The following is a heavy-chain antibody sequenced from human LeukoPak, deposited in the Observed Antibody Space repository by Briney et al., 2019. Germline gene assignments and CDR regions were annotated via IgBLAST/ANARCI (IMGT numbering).Heavy chain of an antibody. D-gene: IGHD3-22*01. V-gene: IGHV4-59*01. CDR1: AGTFRGYY. CDR3: ARTRTYYYDSSGFSEIVDAFDI. CDR2: IYYSGST. J-gene: IGHJ3*02. Sequence: PSETLSLTCAVSAGTFRGYYWTWIRQPPGKGLEWIGYIYYSGSTNYNPSLKSRVTISVDTSKNQFSLKLSSVTAADTAVYYCARTRTYYYDSSGFSEIVDAFDIWGQGTMVTVSS.